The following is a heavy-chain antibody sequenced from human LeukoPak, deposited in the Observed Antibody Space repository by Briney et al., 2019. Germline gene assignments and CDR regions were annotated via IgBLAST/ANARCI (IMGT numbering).Heavy chain of an antibody. CDR2: ISYDGSNK. D-gene: IGHD3-3*01. Sequence: GGSLRLSCAASGFTFSSYAMHWVRQAPGKGLEGVAVISYDGSNKYYADSVKGRFTISRDNSKNTLYLQMNSLRAEDTAVYYCANPFNDFWSGYYDHWGQGTLVTVSS. J-gene: IGHJ4*02. CDR1: GFTFSSYA. CDR3: ANPFNDFWSGYYDH. V-gene: IGHV3-30-3*01.